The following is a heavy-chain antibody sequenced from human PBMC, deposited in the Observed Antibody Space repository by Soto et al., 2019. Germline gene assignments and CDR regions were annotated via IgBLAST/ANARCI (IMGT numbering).Heavy chain of an antibody. CDR3: TTGSVEGV. Sequence: EVPLVESGGGLVKPGGSLRLSCAASDFSISNAWMNWVRQAPGKGLEWVGRVKRKIDGETTDYAAPVKGRFTISRDDSNNMLYLQMNSLKADDTAVYYCTTGSVEGVWGQGTTVTVSS. CDR2: VKRKIDGETT. CDR1: DFSISNAW. V-gene: IGHV3-15*07. D-gene: IGHD2-15*01. J-gene: IGHJ6*02.